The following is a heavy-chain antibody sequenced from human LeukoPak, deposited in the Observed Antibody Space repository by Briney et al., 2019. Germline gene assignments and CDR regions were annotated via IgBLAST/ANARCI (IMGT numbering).Heavy chain of an antibody. CDR1: GFTFSAYA. D-gene: IGHD4-17*01. CDR2: IRGGGTSE. J-gene: IGHJ3*02. CDR3: ARDPNGDYIGAFDM. Sequence: PGGALRLSCTPSGFTFSAYAMMRVRQAPGEGPEGVSAIRGGGTSEFYADSVKGRFRISRDNSKDTLFLQMTSLRAEDTAVYYCARDPNGDYIGAFDMWGPGTMVTVSS. V-gene: IGHV3-23*01.